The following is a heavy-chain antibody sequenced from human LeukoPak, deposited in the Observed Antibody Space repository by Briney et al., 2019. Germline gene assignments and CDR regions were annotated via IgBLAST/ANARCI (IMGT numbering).Heavy chain of an antibody. D-gene: IGHD2-21*02. Sequence: ASVKVSCKASGYTFTSYAMNWVRQATRQGLEWLGWMSASSGNTGYAQKFQGRVSMTRATSISTAYLELSSLTFEDTAVYYCARTPPKGDIDYWGQGTLVTVSS. CDR1: GYTFTSYA. V-gene: IGHV1-8*02. CDR2: MSASSGNT. CDR3: ARTPPKGDIDY. J-gene: IGHJ4*02.